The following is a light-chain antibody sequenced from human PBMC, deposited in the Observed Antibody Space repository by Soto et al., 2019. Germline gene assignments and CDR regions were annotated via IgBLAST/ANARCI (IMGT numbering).Light chain of an antibody. V-gene: IGLV1-44*01. CDR2: SNN. Sequence: QSVLTQPPSASGTPGQRVTISCSGSSSNIGGNTVNWYQQLPGAAPKLLIYSNNQRPSGVPDRFSGSKSGTSASLAISGLQSEDEADYYCAAWDDSLNGRYVFRTGTKLTVL. CDR3: AAWDDSLNGRYV. J-gene: IGLJ1*01. CDR1: SSNIGGNT.